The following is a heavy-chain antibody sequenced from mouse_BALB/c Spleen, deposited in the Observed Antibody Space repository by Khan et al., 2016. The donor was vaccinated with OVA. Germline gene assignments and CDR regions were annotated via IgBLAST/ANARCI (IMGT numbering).Heavy chain of an antibody. CDR2: INPNIGEP. CDR3: TRKYDSDFDY. Sequence: VQLKESGPELVKPGASVKISCKASGYSFTGYFMNWVMQSHGKSLEWIGRINPNIGEPFYNQKFKGKATLTVDESSSTVHLELRSLASEDSAVYCCTRKYDSDFDYWGQGTTLTVSS. J-gene: IGHJ2*01. V-gene: IGHV1-20*02. D-gene: IGHD2-12*01. CDR1: GYSFTGYF.